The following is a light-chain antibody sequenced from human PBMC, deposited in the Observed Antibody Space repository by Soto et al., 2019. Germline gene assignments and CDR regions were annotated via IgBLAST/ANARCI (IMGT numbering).Light chain of an antibody. CDR3: SSYTTSRSVV. CDR1: SSDVGTYNY. Sequence: QSVLTQHASVSGSPGQSITISCTGTSSDVGTYNYVSWYQQYPGQAPKLMIYDVTNRPSGVSNRFSGSKSGNAASLTISGLQAEDEADYYCSSYTTSRSVVFGSGTKLTVL. J-gene: IGLJ2*01. V-gene: IGLV2-14*03. CDR2: DVT.